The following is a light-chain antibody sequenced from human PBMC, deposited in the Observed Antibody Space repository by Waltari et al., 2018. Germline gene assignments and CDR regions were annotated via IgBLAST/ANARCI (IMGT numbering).Light chain of an antibody. V-gene: IGKV3-20*01. CDR1: QSVSRA. CDR2: GAS. J-gene: IGKJ1*01. Sequence: EIVLTQSPGTLSFSPGERATLSCRASQSVSRALAWYQQKPGQAPRLRISGASNRATGIPDRFSVSGSGTDFSLTISSLEPEDFAVYYCQHYVRLPATFGQGTKVEIK. CDR3: QHYVRLPAT.